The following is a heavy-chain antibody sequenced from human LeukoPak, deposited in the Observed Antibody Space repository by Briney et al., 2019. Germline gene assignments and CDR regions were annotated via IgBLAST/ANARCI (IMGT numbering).Heavy chain of an antibody. CDR3: ARAVDTAMVIFDY. J-gene: IGHJ4*02. V-gene: IGHV1-69*10. CDR1: GGTFSIYT. CDR2: IIPILGIA. D-gene: IGHD5-18*01. Sequence: SVKVSFKASGGTFSIYTISWVRQAPGQGLEWMGRIIPILGIANYAQKFQGRVTITADKSTSTAYMELSSLRSEDTAVYYCARAVDTAMVIFDYWGQGTLVTVSS.